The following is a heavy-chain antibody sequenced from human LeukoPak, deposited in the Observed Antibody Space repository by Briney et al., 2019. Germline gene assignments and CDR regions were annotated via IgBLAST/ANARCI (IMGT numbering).Heavy chain of an antibody. CDR1: GFTFTTYN. V-gene: IGHV3-21*01. Sequence: GGSLRLSCEASGFTFTTYNMTWVRQAPGKGLEWVSIISSGSSAIFSADALKGRFTISRDDTKNLLYLDMNSLRAEDTAVYYCARGHTAVTRHFDFWGQGTLVTVSS. CDR2: ISSGSSAI. CDR3: ARGHTAVTRHFDF. J-gene: IGHJ4*02. D-gene: IGHD4-17*01.